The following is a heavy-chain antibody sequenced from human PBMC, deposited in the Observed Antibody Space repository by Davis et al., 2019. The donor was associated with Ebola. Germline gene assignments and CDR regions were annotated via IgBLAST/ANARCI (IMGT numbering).Heavy chain of an antibody. J-gene: IGHJ5*02. CDR3: AREVRGVIRGWFDP. V-gene: IGHV7-4-1*02. D-gene: IGHD3-10*01. CDR2: INTNTGNP. CDR1: GYTFTSSA. Sequence: AASVQVSCKASGYTFTSSAMNWVRQAPGQGLEWMGWINTNTGNPTYAQAFTGRFVFSLDTSVSTAYLQISSLKAEDTAVYYCAREVRGVIRGWFDPWGQGTLVTVSS.